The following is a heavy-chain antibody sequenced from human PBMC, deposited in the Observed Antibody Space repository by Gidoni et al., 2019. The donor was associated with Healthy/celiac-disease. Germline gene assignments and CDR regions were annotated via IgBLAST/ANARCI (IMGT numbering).Heavy chain of an antibody. J-gene: IGHJ2*01. Sequence: QVQLQESGPGLVKPSATLSLTCTVSGGSISSYYWSWIRQPPGKGLEWIGYIYYSGSTNYNPSLKSRVTISVDTSKNQFSLKLSSVTAADTAVYYCARGGAAGTPYWYFDLWGRGTLVTVSS. CDR2: IYYSGST. V-gene: IGHV4-59*01. CDR3: ARGGAAGTPYWYFDL. D-gene: IGHD6-13*01. CDR1: GGSISSYY.